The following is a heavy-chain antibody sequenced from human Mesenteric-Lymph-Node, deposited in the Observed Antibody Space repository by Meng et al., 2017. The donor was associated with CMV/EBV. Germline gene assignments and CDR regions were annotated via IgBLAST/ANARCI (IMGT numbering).Heavy chain of an antibody. CDR2: IIPIFGTA. V-gene: IGHV1-69*05. CDR1: GYTFTGYY. Sequence: SVKVSCKASGYTFTGYYMHWVRQAPGQGLEWMGGIIPIFGTANYAQKFQGRVTITTDESTSTAYMELSSLRSEDTAVYYCARDTSAYCGGDCLGAFDIWGQGTMVTVSS. D-gene: IGHD2-21*01. J-gene: IGHJ3*02. CDR3: ARDTSAYCGGDCLGAFDI.